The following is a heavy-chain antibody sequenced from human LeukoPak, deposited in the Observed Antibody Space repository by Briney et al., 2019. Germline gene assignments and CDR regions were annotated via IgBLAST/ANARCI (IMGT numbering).Heavy chain of an antibody. CDR1: GGSISSYY. J-gene: IGHJ1*01. Sequence: PSETLSLTCSVSGGSISSYYWSWIRQPAGKGLEWIGRIYTSGSTNYNPSLKSRVTISVDTSKNQFSLKLSSVTAADTAVYYCARSTVVAALGYFQHWGQGTLVTVSS. CDR2: IYTSGST. CDR3: ARSTVVAALGYFQH. V-gene: IGHV4-4*07. D-gene: IGHD2-15*01.